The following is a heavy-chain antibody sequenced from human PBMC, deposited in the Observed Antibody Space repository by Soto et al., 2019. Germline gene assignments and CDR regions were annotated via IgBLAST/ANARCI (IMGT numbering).Heavy chain of an antibody. J-gene: IGHJ4*02. Sequence: GGSLRLSCAASGFTFDDYAMHWVRQAPGKGLGWVSGISWNSGSIGYADSVKGRFTISRDNAKNSLYLQMNSLRAEDTALYYCAKSRGYSGYAFDYWGQGTLVTVSS. CDR1: GFTFDDYA. CDR2: ISWNSGSI. D-gene: IGHD5-12*01. CDR3: AKSRGYSGYAFDY. V-gene: IGHV3-9*01.